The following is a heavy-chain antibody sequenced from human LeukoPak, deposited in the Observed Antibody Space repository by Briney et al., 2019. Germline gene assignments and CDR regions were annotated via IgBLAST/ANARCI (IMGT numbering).Heavy chain of an antibody. V-gene: IGHV4-34*01. CDR2: INHSGST. J-gene: IGHJ6*02. D-gene: IGHD1-14*01. CDR1: GGSFSGYY. Sequence: NPSETLSLTCAVYGGSFSGYYWSWIRQPPGKGLEWIGEINHSGSTNYNPSLKSRVTISVDTSKNQFSLKLSPVTAADTAVYYCASRPRRPFRVNYYGMDVWGQGTTVTVSS. CDR3: ASRPRRPFRVNYYGMDV.